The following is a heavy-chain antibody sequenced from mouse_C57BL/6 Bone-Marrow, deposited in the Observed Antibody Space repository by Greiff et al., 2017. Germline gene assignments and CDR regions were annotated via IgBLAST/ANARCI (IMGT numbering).Heavy chain of an antibody. V-gene: IGHV1-78*01. D-gene: IGHD2-2*01. CDR2: IYPRDGST. CDR1: GYTFTDHT. J-gene: IGHJ3*01. CDR3: ASAYGYGRAWFAY. Sequence: VKLQESDAELVKPGASVKISCKVSGYTFTDHTIHWMKQRPEQGLEWIGYIYPRDGSTKYNEKFKGKATLTADKSSSTAYMQLNSLTSEDSAVYFCASAYGYGRAWFAYWGQGTLVTVSA.